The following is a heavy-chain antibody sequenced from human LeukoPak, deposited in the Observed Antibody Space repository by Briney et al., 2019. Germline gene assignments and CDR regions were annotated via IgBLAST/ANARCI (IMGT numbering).Heavy chain of an antibody. CDR1: GFTFSSYA. Sequence: GGSLRLSCAASGFTFSSYAMHWVRQAPGKGLEWVAVISYDGSSKYYADSVKGRFTISRDNAKNSLYLQMNSLRAEDTAVYYCARAFYCGGDCSDAFDIWGQGTMVTVSS. J-gene: IGHJ3*02. D-gene: IGHD2-21*02. CDR2: ISYDGSSK. V-gene: IGHV3-30-3*01. CDR3: ARAFYCGGDCSDAFDI.